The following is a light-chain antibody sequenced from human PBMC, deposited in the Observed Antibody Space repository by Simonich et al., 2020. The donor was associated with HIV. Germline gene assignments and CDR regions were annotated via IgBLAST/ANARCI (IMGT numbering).Light chain of an antibody. CDR2: WAS. Sequence: DIVMTQSPDSLAVSLGERATINCKSSQSILYSSNNKNYLAWYQQKPRQPPKLLIYWASTRESGVPDRFSGSGSGTDFTLTISSLQPDDFATYYCQQYNSYSRTFGQGTKVEIK. V-gene: IGKV4-1*01. J-gene: IGKJ1*01. CDR3: QQYNSYSRT. CDR1: QSILYSSNNKNY.